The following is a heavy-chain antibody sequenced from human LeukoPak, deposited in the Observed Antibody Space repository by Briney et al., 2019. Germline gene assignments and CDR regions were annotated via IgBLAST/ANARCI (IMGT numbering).Heavy chain of an antibody. CDR3: ARDLRVAAAGTLNYYGMDV. CDR1: GYTFTGYY. D-gene: IGHD6-13*01. J-gene: IGHJ6*02. Sequence: GASVKVSCKASGYTFTGYYMHWVRQAPGQGLEWMGWINPNSGGTNYAQKFQGWVTMTRDTSISTAYMELSRLRSDDTAVYYCARDLRVAAAGTLNYYGMDVWGQGTTVTVSS. CDR2: INPNSGGT. V-gene: IGHV1-2*04.